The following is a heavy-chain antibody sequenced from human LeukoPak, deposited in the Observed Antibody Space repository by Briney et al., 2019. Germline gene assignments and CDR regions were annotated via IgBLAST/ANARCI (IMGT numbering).Heavy chain of an antibody. D-gene: IGHD6-19*01. CDR1: GGSISSRCYY. Sequence: PSETLSLTCTVSGGSISSRCYYWGWIRQPPGKGLEWIGTTNYSGSTYTNPSLKSRVTISADTSKNQFSRKLSSVTAADTAVYYCARGVGSSGWYYYYGMDVWGQGTTVTVSS. CDR3: ARGVGSSGWYYYYGMDV. J-gene: IGHJ6*02. V-gene: IGHV4-39*07. CDR2: TNYSGST.